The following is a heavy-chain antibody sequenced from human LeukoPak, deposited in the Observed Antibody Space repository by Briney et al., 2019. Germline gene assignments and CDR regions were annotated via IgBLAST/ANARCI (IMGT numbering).Heavy chain of an antibody. CDR2: INPNSGGT. V-gene: IGHV1-2*02. CDR3: ARLRRNSQYGMDV. CDR1: GYTFTGYY. J-gene: IGHJ6*02. Sequence: ASVKVSCKASGYTFTGYYMHWVRQAPGQGPEWMGWINPNSGGTNYAQKFQGRVTMTRDTSISTAYMELSRLRSDDTAVYYCARLRRNSQYGMDVWGQGTTVTVSS. D-gene: IGHD1-7*01.